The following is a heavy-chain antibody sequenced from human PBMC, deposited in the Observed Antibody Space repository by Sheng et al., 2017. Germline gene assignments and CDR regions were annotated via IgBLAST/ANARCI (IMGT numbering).Heavy chain of an antibody. CDR2: IGWNGGII. CDR3: AKGARHDRSGLYYFDY. Sequence: EVQLVDSGGGLVQPGRSLRLSCAASGFTFDDYAMHWVRQTPGKGLEWVSGIGWNGGIIGYADSVKGRFTISRDNAKNSLYLQMNSLRAEDMAFYYCAKGARHDRSGLYYFDYWGRGNPGHRLL. CDR1: GFTFDDYA. V-gene: IGHV3-9*03. D-gene: IGHD3-22*01. J-gene: IGHJ4*02.